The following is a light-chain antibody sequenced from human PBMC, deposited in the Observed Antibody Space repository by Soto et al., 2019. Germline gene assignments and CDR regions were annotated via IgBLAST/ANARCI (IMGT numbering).Light chain of an antibody. CDR3: TSCITANTRCV. Sequence: QSVLTQPASVSGSPGQSITISCTGTSSDIGRYNYVSWFQQHPGKVPKLVIFEVNYRPSGVSDRLSGSKSGNTASLTITGLQAEDEADYYCTSCITANTRCVFGSGTKVTVL. CDR2: EVN. V-gene: IGLV2-14*01. CDR1: SSDIGRYNY. J-gene: IGLJ1*01.